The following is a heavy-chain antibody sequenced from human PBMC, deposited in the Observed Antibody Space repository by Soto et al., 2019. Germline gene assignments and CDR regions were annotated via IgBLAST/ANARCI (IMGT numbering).Heavy chain of an antibody. V-gene: IGHV3-23*01. CDR1: WFTFISYA. D-gene: IGHD5-12*01. CDR3: ARTRGYSDYDLDY. CDR2: ISYSGVST. Sequence: GGSLRLSCASSWFTFISYAMTWVRQAPGKGLEWVSAISYSGVSTYYADSVKGRFTISRDSSENTLSLQMNSLRVDDTAVYYCARTRGYSDYDLDYWGQGTLVTVSS. J-gene: IGHJ4*02.